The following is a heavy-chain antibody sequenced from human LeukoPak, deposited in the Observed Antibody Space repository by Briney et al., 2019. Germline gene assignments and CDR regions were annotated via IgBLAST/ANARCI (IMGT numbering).Heavy chain of an antibody. CDR3: ATFPKYSSGWSSFDY. V-gene: IGHV4-34*01. CDR1: GGSFSGYY. J-gene: IGHJ4*02. Sequence: SETLSLTCAVYGGSFSGYYWSWIRQPPGKGLEWIGEINHSGSTNYNPSLKSRVTISVDKSKNQFSLKLSSVTAADTAVYYCATFPKYSSGWSSFDYWGQGTLVTVSS. D-gene: IGHD6-19*01. CDR2: INHSGST.